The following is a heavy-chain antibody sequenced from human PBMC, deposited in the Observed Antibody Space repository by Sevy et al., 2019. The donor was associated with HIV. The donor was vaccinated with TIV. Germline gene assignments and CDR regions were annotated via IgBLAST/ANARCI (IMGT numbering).Heavy chain of an antibody. CDR3: ARGGSSPAPDY. D-gene: IGHD6-6*01. CDR2: MNPNRGNR. V-gene: IGHV1-8*01. CDR1: GYTFTSYD. J-gene: IGHJ4*02. Sequence: ASVKVSCKASGYTFTSYDINWVRQATGQGLEWMGWMNPNRGNRGYAQKFQGRVTMTGNTSIRTAYMELSSLGSEDTAVYYCARGGSSPAPDYWGQGTLVTVSS.